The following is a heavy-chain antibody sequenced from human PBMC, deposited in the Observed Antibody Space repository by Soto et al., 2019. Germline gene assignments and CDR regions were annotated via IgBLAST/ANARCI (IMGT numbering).Heavy chain of an antibody. CDR2: IIPILGIA. V-gene: IGHV1-69*02. J-gene: IGHJ6*02. CDR1: GGTFSSYP. Sequence: QVQLVQSGAEVKKPGSSVKVSCKASGGTFSSYPISWVRQAPGQGLEWMGRIIPILGIANYAQKFQGRVTITADKSTSTAYMELSSLRSEDTAVYYCARVSHYYYGMDVWGQGTTVTVSS. CDR3: ARVSHYYYGMDV. D-gene: IGHD3-3*02.